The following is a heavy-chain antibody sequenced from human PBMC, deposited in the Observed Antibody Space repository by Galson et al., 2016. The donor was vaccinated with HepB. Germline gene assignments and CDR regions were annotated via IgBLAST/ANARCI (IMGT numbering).Heavy chain of an antibody. J-gene: IGHJ4*02. D-gene: IGHD2/OR15-2a*01. CDR2: IKEDGSVK. V-gene: IGHV3-7*01. Sequence: SLRLSCAASGFTFKSYWLSWIRQAPGKGLERVANIKEDGSVKNYVDSVRGRFTISRDNAKNPLYLQMNNLRAEDTAVYYCARDMYTTARDYWGQGTLVTVSS. CDR3: ARDMYTTARDY. CDR1: GFTFKSYW.